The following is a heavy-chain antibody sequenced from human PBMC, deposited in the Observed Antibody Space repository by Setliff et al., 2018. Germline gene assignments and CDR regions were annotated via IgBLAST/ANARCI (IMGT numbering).Heavy chain of an antibody. Sequence: VASVKVSCKASGGTFSIYGISWVREAPGQGLEWMGGIIPMFGTNYAQKFQGRVTITADESTSTAYMELSSLGSEDTAVYYCAGGQPLVRKYYYYMDVWGKGTTVTVSS. V-gene: IGHV1-69*13. CDR3: AGGQPLVRKYYYYMDV. CDR2: IIPMFGT. D-gene: IGHD3-10*01. CDR1: GGTFSIYG. J-gene: IGHJ6*03.